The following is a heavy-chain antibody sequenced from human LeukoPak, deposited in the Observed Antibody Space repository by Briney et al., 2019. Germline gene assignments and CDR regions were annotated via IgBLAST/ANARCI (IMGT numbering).Heavy chain of an antibody. CDR2: IYYSGTN. CDR1: SGSISKGGYH. J-gene: IGHJ4*02. D-gene: IGHD6-19*01. Sequence: AGSLSLTCTVSSGSISKGGYHWVWLRQPPGKGLEWIGSIYYSGTNYYNPSLTSRVTISVDTSNNQFSLKLTSVTAADTAVYYCARAVMVAVAGGRFDYWGQGTLVSVSS. V-gene: IGHV4-39*07. CDR3: ARAVMVAVAGGRFDY.